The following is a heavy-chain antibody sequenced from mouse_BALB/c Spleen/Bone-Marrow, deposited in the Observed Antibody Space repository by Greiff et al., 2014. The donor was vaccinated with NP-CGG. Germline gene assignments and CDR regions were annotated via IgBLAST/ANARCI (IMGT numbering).Heavy chain of an antibody. V-gene: IGHV1-14*01. CDR3: ARYYYGYYFDY. CDR1: GYTFTSHV. CDR2: INPYNDGS. J-gene: IGHJ2*01. Sequence: EVQLQQSGPELVKPGASVKMSCKASGYTFTSHVMHWVKQKPGQGLEWIGYINPYNDGSKYNEKFKGKATLISDKSSSTAYMELSSLTSEDSAVYYCARYYYGYYFDYWGQGTTLTVSS. D-gene: IGHD1-2*01.